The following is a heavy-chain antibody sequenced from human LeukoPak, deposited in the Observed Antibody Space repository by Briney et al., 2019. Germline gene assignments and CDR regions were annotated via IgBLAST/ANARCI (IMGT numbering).Heavy chain of an antibody. CDR2: INSDGSST. J-gene: IGHJ4*02. Sequence: QPGGSLRLSCAASGFTFSTYWMHCVRQAPGKGLVWVSRINSDGSSTTYADSVKGRFTISRDNAKNTLYLQMNSLRAEDTAVYYCARSQFSGIYPWGSDYWGQGTLVTVSS. CDR1: GFTFSTYW. V-gene: IGHV3-74*03. D-gene: IGHD1-26*01. CDR3: ARSQFSGIYPWGSDY.